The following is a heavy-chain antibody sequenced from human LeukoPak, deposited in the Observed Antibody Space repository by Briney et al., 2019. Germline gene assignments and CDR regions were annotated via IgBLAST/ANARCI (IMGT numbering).Heavy chain of an antibody. CDR3: ASGDYGAGSPVMRY. V-gene: IGHV4-4*02. D-gene: IGHD3-10*01. J-gene: IGHJ4*01. Sequence: SGTLSLTCAVSGGSISSSNWWSWVRQPPGKGLEWIGEICHSGSTNYNPSLKSRVTISVGASNNQFSLKLTSVTAADTAVYYCASGDYGAGSPVMRYWGHGTLVIVSS. CDR1: GGSISSSNW. CDR2: ICHSGST.